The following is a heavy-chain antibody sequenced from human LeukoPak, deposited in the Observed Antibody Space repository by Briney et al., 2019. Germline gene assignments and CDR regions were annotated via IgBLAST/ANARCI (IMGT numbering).Heavy chain of an antibody. V-gene: IGHV4-59*08. Sequence: KPSETLSLTCTVSGGSINGYHWTWIRQPPGRGLEWIGYIYYSGTTNYNPSLKSRLTISLDTSKNQFSLKLSSVTAADTAVYYCARLVAVTGNRDYFDYWGQGALVTVSS. CDR2: IYYSGTT. CDR1: GGSINGYH. D-gene: IGHD2-21*02. J-gene: IGHJ4*02. CDR3: ARLVAVTGNRDYFDY.